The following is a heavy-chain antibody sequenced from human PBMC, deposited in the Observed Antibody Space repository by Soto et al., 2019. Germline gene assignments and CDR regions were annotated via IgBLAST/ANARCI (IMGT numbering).Heavy chain of an antibody. Sequence: ASVKVSCKASGYTFTSYDINWVRQATGQGLEWMGWMNPNSGNTGYAQKFQGRVTMTRNTSISTAYMELSSLRSDDTAVYYCARDLGIAVAGYFDYWGQGTLVTVSS. CDR2: MNPNSGNT. CDR1: GYTFTSYD. V-gene: IGHV1-8*01. D-gene: IGHD6-19*01. CDR3: ARDLGIAVAGYFDY. J-gene: IGHJ4*02.